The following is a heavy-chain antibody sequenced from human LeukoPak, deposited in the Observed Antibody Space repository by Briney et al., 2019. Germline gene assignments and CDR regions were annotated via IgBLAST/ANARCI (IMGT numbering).Heavy chain of an antibody. Sequence: SETLSLTCSVSGYSISSGFYWGWIRQPPGKGLEWIGNIYHSGNTYYNPSLKSRVTISVDTSKSQFSLRLSSVTAAEKAVYYCARIGSGYNWFDPWGQGTLVTVSS. CDR1: GYSISSGFY. J-gene: IGHJ5*02. CDR3: ARIGSGYNWFDP. D-gene: IGHD3-10*01. V-gene: IGHV4-38-2*01. CDR2: IYHSGNT.